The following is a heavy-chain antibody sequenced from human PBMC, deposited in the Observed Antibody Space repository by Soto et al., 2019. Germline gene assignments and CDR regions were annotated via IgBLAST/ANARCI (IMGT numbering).Heavy chain of an antibody. CDR2: IYYSGST. V-gene: IGHV4-30-4*01. J-gene: IGHJ6*02. D-gene: IGHD4-4*01. CDR3: ARDYSNGYYYYGMDV. Sequence: SETLSLTCTVSGGSISSGDYYWSWIRQPPGKGLEWIGYIYYSGSTYYNPSLKSRVTISVDTSKNQFSLTLSSVTAADTAVYYCARDYSNGYYYYGMDVWGQGTTVTVSS. CDR1: GGSISSGDYY.